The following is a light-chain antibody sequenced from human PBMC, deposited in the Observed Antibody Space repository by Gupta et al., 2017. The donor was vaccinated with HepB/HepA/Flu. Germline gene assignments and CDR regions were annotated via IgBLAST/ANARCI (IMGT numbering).Light chain of an antibody. J-gene: IGKJ1*01. Sequence: IQITQSPSSVSASVGDRVTITCRASQDIRSWLAWYQQKPGKAPKLLIYAASSLESGVPSRFSGGGSGTEFTLTISSLQPEDFATYYCQQAYSFPQTFGQGTKVE. V-gene: IGKV1-12*01. CDR3: QQAYSFPQT. CDR2: AAS. CDR1: QDIRSW.